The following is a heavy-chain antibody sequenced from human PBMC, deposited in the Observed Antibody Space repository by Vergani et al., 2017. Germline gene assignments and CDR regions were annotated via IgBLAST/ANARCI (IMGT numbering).Heavy chain of an antibody. J-gene: IGHJ4*02. CDR1: GFTFSTYA. CDR3: VNDAGSYENFFDS. Sequence: EVQLLESGGSLKQPGGSVRLSCAASGFTFSTYAMHWVRQAPGKGLEWVSALTGGGGSTYYAYSFKGRFIISRDNSRDTLYLQMNSLRPEDTATYYCVNDAGSYENFFDSWGQETLVTVSS. D-gene: IGHD1-26*01. V-gene: IGHV3-23*01. CDR2: LTGGGGST.